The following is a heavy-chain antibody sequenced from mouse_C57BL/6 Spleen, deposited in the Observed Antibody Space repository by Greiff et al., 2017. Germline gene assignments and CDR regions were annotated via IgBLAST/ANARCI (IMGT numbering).Heavy chain of an antibody. CDR2: IDPSDSET. J-gene: IGHJ3*01. D-gene: IGHD1-1*01. CDR1: GYTFTSYW. V-gene: IGHV1-52*01. Sequence: QVQLQQPGAELVRPGSSVKLSCKASGYTFTSYWMHWVKQRPIQGLEWIGNIDPSDSETHYNQKFKDKATLTVDKSSSTAYMQLSSLTSEDSAVYYWARFPRVVGGWADGGQGILAIVFA. CDR3: ARFPRVVGGWAD.